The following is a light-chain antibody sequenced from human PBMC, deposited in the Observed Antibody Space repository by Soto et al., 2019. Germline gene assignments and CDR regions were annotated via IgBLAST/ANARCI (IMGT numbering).Light chain of an antibody. Sequence: IWMTQSPSLLSASTGDRVTITCRASLPISNYLAWYQQKPGKIPNLLIYAASTLENGVPTRFSGTGSETEFTLTVSSLQPDDSATYYCQQYNDYITFGQGTRLEIK. J-gene: IGKJ5*01. V-gene: IGKV1-16*01. CDR1: LPISNY. CDR3: QQYNDYIT. CDR2: AAS.